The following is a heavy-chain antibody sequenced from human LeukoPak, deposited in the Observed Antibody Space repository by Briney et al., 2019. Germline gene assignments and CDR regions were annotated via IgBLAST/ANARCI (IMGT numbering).Heavy chain of an antibody. CDR1: GFTFGDYT. J-gene: IGHJ4*02. D-gene: IGHD3-3*01. Sequence: PGGSLRLSCAASGFTFGDYTMHWFRQPPGRGLQWVSLITGDGGTTSYAGSVKGRFTISRDNSKNSLYLHMNSLRNEDTASYYCAKVHFGAGHYWGQGTLVTVSS. CDR3: AKVHFGAGHY. CDR2: ITGDGGTT. V-gene: IGHV3-43*02.